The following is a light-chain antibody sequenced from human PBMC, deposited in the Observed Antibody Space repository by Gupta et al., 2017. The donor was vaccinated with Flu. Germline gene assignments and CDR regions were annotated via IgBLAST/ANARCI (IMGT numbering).Light chain of an antibody. Sequence: PATLSVSPGERATLSCRASQSVTSNLAWYQQKPGQGPRLLIYGASTRATTIPARFSGSGSETELTLTISSLQSEDFVVYFCQQYNNWPLTFGGGTKVEIK. CDR3: QQYNNWPLT. CDR2: GAS. V-gene: IGKV3-15*01. CDR1: QSVTSN. J-gene: IGKJ4*01.